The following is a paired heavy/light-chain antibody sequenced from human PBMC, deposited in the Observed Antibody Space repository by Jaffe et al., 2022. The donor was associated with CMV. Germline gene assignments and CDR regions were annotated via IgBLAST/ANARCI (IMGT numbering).Heavy chain of an antibody. V-gene: IGHV4-34*01. D-gene: IGHD3-3*01. CDR3: ARGETYYDFWSGYSKPNWFDP. J-gene: IGHJ5*02. CDR2: INHSGST. Sequence: QVQLQQWGAGLLKPSETLSLTCAVYGGSFSGYYWSWIRQPPGKGLEWIGEINHSGSTNYNPSLKSRVTISVDTSKNQFSLKLSSVTAADTAVYYCARGETYYDFWSGYSKPNWFDPWGQGTLVTVSS. CDR1: GGSFSGYY.
Light chain of an antibody. V-gene: IGKV4-1*01. CDR3: QQYYSTLRT. J-gene: IGKJ1*01. CDR1: QSVLYSSNNKNY. Sequence: DIVMTQSPDSLAVSLGERATINCKSSQSVLYSSNNKNYLAWYQQKPGQPPKLLIYWASTRESGVPDRFSGSGSGTDFTLTISSLQAEDVAVYYCQQYYSTLRTFGQGTKVEIK. CDR2: WAS.